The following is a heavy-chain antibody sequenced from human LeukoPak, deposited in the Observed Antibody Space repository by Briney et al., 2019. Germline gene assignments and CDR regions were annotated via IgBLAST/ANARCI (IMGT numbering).Heavy chain of an antibody. CDR1: GFTVSSNY. V-gene: IGHV3-66*01. CDR3: ARDSPEGPYGMDV. D-gene: IGHD1-14*01. CDR2: IYSGGST. Sequence: GGSLRLSCAASGFTVSSNYMSWVRQAPGKGLEWVSVIYSGGSTYYADSVKGRFTTSRDNSKNTLYLQMNSLRAEDTAVYYCARDSPEGPYGMDVWGQGTTVIVSS. J-gene: IGHJ6*02.